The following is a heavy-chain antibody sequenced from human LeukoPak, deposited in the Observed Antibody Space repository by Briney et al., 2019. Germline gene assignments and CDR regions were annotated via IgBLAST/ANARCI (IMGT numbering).Heavy chain of an antibody. CDR3: TTEEYYDILTGYYDIDY. J-gene: IGHJ4*02. D-gene: IGHD3-9*01. V-gene: IGHV3-15*01. CDR1: GFTFSNAW. CDR2: IKSKTDGGTT. Sequence: GGPLRLSCAASGFTFSNAWMSWVRQAQGKGLEWVGRIKSKTDGGTTDYAAPVKGRLTISRDDSKNTLYLQMNSLKTEDTAVYYCTTEEYYDILTGYYDIDYWGQGTLVTVSS.